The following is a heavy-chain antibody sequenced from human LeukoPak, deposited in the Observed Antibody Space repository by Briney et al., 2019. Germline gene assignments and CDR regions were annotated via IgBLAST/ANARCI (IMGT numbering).Heavy chain of an antibody. V-gene: IGHV3-23*01. D-gene: IGHD6-13*01. Sequence: GGSLRLSCAASGFTFSSHAMSWVRQAPGKGLEWVSAISTSGGSTYYADSVKGRFTISRDNSKNTLYLQMNSLRAEDTAVYYCAKDESSSWPNYWGQGTLVTVSS. J-gene: IGHJ4*02. CDR3: AKDESSSWPNY. CDR2: ISTSGGST. CDR1: GFTFSSHA.